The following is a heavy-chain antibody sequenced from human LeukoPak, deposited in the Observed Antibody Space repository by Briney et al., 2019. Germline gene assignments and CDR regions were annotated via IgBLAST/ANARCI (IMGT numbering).Heavy chain of an antibody. CDR3: AKVDYGDYYNDAFDI. Sequence: SETLSLTCAVYGGSFSAYYWTWIRQPPGKGLEWIGEINHSGSTNYNLSLKSRVTISVDTSKNQFSLKLSSLTAADTAVYYCAKVDYGDYYNDAFDIWGQGTMVTVSS. V-gene: IGHV4-34*01. D-gene: IGHD4-17*01. J-gene: IGHJ3*02. CDR1: GGSFSAYY. CDR2: INHSGST.